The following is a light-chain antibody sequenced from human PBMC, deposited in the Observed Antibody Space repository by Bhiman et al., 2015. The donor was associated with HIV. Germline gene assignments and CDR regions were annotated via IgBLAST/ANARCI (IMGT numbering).Light chain of an antibody. J-gene: IGLJ1*01. CDR1: SSDVGGYNY. CDR2: DVN. V-gene: IGLV2-14*03. Sequence: QSALTQPASVSGSTGQSITISCTGTSSDVGGYNYVSWYQQHPGKAPKLMIYDVNKRPSGVSNRFSGSKSGNTASLTISGLQAEDEADYYCSSYTSSRTFVFGTGTKVSVL. CDR3: SSYTSSRTFV.